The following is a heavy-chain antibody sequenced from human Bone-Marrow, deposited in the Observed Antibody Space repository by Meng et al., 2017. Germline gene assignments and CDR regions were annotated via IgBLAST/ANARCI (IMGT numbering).Heavy chain of an antibody. V-gene: IGHV3-9*03. J-gene: IGHJ3*02. Sequence: SLKISCAASGFTFDDYGMSWVRQAPGKGLEWVSGISWNSGSIGYADSVKGRFTISRDNAKNSLYLQMNSLSAEDMALYYCAKDSSSYYYDSSVGRYAFDIWGQGTMVTVSS. CDR2: ISWNSGSI. CDR1: GFTFDDYG. CDR3: AKDSSSYYYDSSVGRYAFDI. D-gene: IGHD3-22*01.